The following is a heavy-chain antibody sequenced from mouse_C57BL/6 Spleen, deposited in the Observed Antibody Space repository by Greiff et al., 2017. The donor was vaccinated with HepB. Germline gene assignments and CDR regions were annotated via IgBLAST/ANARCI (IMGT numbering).Heavy chain of an antibody. CDR1: GYTFTSYW. Sequence: QVQLQQSGAELVKPGASVKLSCKASGYTFTSYWMQWVKQRPGQGLEWIGEIDPSDSYTNYNQKFKGKATLTVDTSSSTAYMQLSSLTSEDSAVYYCARPSYGRGFYWGQGTLVTVSA. V-gene: IGHV1-50*01. CDR3: ARPSYGRGFY. J-gene: IGHJ3*01. CDR2: IDPSDSYT. D-gene: IGHD1-1*01.